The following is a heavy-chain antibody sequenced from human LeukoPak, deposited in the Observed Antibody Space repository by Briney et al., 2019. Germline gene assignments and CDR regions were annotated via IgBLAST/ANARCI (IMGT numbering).Heavy chain of an antibody. CDR2: IYYSGST. Sequence: SETLSLTCAVSGGSISSGGYSWSWIRQPPGKGLEWIGYIYYSGSTYYNPSLKSRVTISVDTSKNQFSLKLSSVTAADTAVYYCARDHRGYGSGSYYYWFDPWGQGTLVTVSS. J-gene: IGHJ5*02. V-gene: IGHV4-30-4*07. CDR3: ARDHRGYGSGSYYYWFDP. D-gene: IGHD3-10*01. CDR1: GGSISSGGYS.